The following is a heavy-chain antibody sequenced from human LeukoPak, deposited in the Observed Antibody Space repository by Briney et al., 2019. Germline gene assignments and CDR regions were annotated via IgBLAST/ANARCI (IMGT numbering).Heavy chain of an antibody. D-gene: IGHD1-26*01. CDR2: ICSSSSYI. J-gene: IGHJ4*02. CDR3: ARGSVEWELLTPNFDY. CDR1: GFTFSSYS. Sequence: PGGSLRLSCAASGFTFSSYSMNWVRQAPGKGLEWASSICSSSSYIYYADSVTGLFIISCDNAKNSLYLQMNSLRAEDTAVYYCARGSVEWELLTPNFDYWGQGTLVTVSS. V-gene: IGHV3-21*01.